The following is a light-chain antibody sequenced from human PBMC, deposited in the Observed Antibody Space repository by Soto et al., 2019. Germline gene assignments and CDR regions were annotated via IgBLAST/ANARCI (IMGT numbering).Light chain of an antibody. CDR1: QSVSSN. CDR3: QQYNGSPPT. Sequence: VLTQSPATLSVSPGERATLSCRASQSVSSNLAWYQQKPGQAPRLLIYGASTRATGIPARFSGSGSGTEFTLTISSLQSEDFAVYSCQQYNGSPPTFGRGTKVDIK. J-gene: IGKJ1*01. V-gene: IGKV3-15*01. CDR2: GAS.